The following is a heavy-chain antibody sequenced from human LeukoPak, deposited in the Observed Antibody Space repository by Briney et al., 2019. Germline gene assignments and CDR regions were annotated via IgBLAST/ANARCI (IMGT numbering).Heavy chain of an antibody. CDR1: GFSFSSYS. Sequence: PGGSLRLSCAASGFSFSSYSMNWVRQAPGKGLEWISYISHSGSAEHYTDSAKGRFTISRDNAKNALYLQMNSLRAEDTAVYFCARDYVFAFDYWSQGTLVTVSS. D-gene: IGHD3-10*02. CDR2: ISHSGSAE. V-gene: IGHV3-48*01. J-gene: IGHJ4*02. CDR3: ARDYVFAFDY.